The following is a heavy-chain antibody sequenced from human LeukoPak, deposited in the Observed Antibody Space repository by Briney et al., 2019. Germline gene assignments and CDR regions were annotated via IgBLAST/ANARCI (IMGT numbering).Heavy chain of an antibody. D-gene: IGHD1-1*01. V-gene: IGHV4-31*03. CDR1: GGSISSGGYY. CDR2: IYYSGST. CDR3: GKTRCHDLPFDY. Sequence: PSETLSLTCTVSGGSISSGGYYWSWIRQHPGKGLEWIGYIYYSGSTYYNPSLKSRVTISVDTSKNQFSLKLSSLTAADTAVYYCGKTRCHDLPFDYWGQGTLVTVSS. J-gene: IGHJ4*02.